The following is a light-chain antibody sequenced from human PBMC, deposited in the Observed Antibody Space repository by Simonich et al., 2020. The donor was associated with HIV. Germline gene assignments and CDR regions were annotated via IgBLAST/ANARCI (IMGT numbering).Light chain of an antibody. J-gene: IGKJ4*01. Sequence: DIVMTQSPDSLAVSLGERATINCKSSQSVLYSSNNKNYLAWYQKKPRQPPKLLIYWASTRESGVPYRFSGSGSGTDFTLTISSLHAEDVAVYYCQQYYSTPLTFGGGTKVEIK. CDR3: QQYYSTPLT. CDR1: QSVLYSSNNKNY. V-gene: IGKV4-1*01. CDR2: WAS.